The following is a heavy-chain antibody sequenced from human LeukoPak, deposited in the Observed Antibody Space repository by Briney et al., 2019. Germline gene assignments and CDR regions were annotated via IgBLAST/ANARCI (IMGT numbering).Heavy chain of an antibody. D-gene: IGHD3/OR15-3a*01. CDR3: ARANDFHNWFDP. V-gene: IGHV4-34*01. Sequence: PSETLSLTCAVYGGSFSGYYWSWIRQPPGKGLEWIGEINHGGSINYNPSLKSRVTVSVDTSKNQFSLKVTSVTAADTAVYYCARANDFHNWFDPWGQGTLVTASS. CDR1: GGSFSGYY. CDR2: INHGGSI. J-gene: IGHJ5*02.